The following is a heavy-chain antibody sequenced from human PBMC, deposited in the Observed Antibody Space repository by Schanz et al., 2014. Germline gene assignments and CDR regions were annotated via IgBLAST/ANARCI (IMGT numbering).Heavy chain of an antibody. J-gene: IGHJ6*02. V-gene: IGHV3-48*01. CDR1: EFSFSSFG. CDR3: ARAQGVIRLYYGVDV. D-gene: IGHD3-10*01. CDR2: ISSSSSTI. Sequence: EVQLVESGGGLVQPRGSLRLSCAASEFSFSSFGMNWVRQAPGKGLEWVSYISSSSSTIYYADSVRGRFTISRDNSMNTVYLQMNSLRSDDAAVYYCARAQGVIRLYYGVDVWGQGTTXTVSS.